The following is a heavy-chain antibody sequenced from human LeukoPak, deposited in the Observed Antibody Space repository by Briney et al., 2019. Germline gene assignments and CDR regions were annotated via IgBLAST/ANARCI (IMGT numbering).Heavy chain of an antibody. CDR2: ISRDSAYI. Sequence: PGGSLRLSCAASGFTFSACSMNWVRQAPGKGLEWVSVISRDSAYIYYGDSVKGRFTVSRDNAKNSLSLQMNSLRAEDTAVYYCAKPRRVSGWYVEYFQHWGQGTLVTVSS. CDR1: GFTFSACS. CDR3: AKPRRVSGWYVEYFQH. D-gene: IGHD6-19*01. J-gene: IGHJ1*01. V-gene: IGHV3-21*04.